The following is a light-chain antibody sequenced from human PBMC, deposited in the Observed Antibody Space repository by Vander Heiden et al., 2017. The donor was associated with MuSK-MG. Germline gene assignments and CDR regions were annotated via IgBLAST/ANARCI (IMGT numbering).Light chain of an antibody. CDR3: QHYHSYPST. J-gene: IGKJ2*01. V-gene: IGKV1-5*03. CDR1: QSISTW. CDR2: KAS. Sequence: DIQVTQSPSTLSASVGDRVIITCRASQSISTWLAWYQQKPGKAPKLLIYKASSLESGVPPRFSGSGSGTEFTLTISSLQPDDFATYHRQHYHSYPSTFGQGTKLGIK.